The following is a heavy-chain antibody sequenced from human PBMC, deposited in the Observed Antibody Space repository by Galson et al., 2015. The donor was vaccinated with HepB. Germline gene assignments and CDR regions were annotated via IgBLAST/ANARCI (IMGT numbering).Heavy chain of an antibody. V-gene: IGHV3-11*06. CDR3: ARDGIAAQEQTDY. Sequence: SLRLSCAASGFTFSDYYMRWIRQAPGKGLEWVSYISSSSSYTNYADSVKGRFTISRDNAKNSLYLQMNSLRAEDTAVYYCARDGIAAQEQTDYWGQGTLVTVSS. CDR2: ISSSSSYT. CDR1: GFTFSDYY. D-gene: IGHD6-6*01. J-gene: IGHJ4*02.